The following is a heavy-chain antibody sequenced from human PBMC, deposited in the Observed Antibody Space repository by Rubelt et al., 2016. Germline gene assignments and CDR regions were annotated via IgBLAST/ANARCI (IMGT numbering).Heavy chain of an antibody. Sequence: GKGLEWIGYIYYSGSTYYNPSLKSRVTISVDTSKNQFSLKLSSVTAADTAVYYCARTYYYDSSGPVDYWGQGTLVTVSS. CDR2: IYYSGST. D-gene: IGHD3-22*01. J-gene: IGHJ4*02. CDR3: ARTYYYDSSGPVDY. V-gene: IGHV4-39*01.